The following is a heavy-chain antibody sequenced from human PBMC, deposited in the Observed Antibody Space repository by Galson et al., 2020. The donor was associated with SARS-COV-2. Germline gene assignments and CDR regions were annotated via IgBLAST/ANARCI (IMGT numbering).Heavy chain of an antibody. CDR1: AFDFSDYA. V-gene: IGHV3-30*04. D-gene: IGHD2-21*02. J-gene: IGHJ4*02. CDR2: ISYDGRNT. CDR3: ARDLYNPVALAAGGGFDS. Sequence: GGSLRLSCEGSAFDFSDYAMNWVRQAPGKGLEWVAIISYDGRNTHFAASVRGRFTVSRDNSKNIMFLQMNSLGLQDTARYYCARDLYNPVALAAGGGFDSWGQGTLVTVSS.